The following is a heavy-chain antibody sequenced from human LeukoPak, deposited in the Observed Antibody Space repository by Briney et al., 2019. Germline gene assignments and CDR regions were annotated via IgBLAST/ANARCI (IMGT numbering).Heavy chain of an antibody. CDR1: GCILSSYY. D-gene: IGHD2-21*02. Sequence: ASVKVSCKASGCILSSYYMHWVRQAPGQGLEWMGIINPSGGRTDYAQKFQGRVTMTRDTSTSTVYMELNSLRSEDTALYYCARTYCGGDCNNRYFDYWGQGTLVTVSS. J-gene: IGHJ4*02. CDR2: INPSGGRT. CDR3: ARTYCGGDCNNRYFDY. V-gene: IGHV1-46*01.